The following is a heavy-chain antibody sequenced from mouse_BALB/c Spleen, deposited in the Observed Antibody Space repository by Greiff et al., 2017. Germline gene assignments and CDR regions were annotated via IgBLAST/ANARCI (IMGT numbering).Heavy chain of an antibody. Sequence: EVKLVESGGGLVQPGGSLKLSCAASGFTFSSYGMSWVRQTPDKRLELVATINSNGGSTYYPDSVKGRFTISRDNAKNTLYLQMSSLKSEDTAMYYCARHGNRSYFDYWGQGTTLTVSS. CDR3: ARHGNRSYFDY. V-gene: IGHV5-6-3*01. J-gene: IGHJ2*01. CDR2: INSNGGST. CDR1: GFTFSSYG. D-gene: IGHD2-14*01.